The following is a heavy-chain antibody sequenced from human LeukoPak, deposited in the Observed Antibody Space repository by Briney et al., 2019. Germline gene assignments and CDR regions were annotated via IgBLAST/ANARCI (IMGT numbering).Heavy chain of an antibody. Sequence: GGSLRLSCAASGFTFSSYGMHWVRQAPGKGLEWVAVISYDGSNKYYADSVKGRFTISRDNSKNTLYLQMNSLRAEDTAVYYCARSERHSRLDYWGQGTLVTVSS. D-gene: IGHD4-11*01. J-gene: IGHJ4*02. V-gene: IGHV3-30*03. CDR1: GFTFSSYG. CDR2: ISYDGSNK. CDR3: ARSERHSRLDY.